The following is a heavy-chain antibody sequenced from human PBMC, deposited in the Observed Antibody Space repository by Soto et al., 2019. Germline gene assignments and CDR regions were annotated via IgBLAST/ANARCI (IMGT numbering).Heavy chain of an antibody. Sequence: QLQLQESGSGLVKPSQTLSLTCAVSGGSISSGGYSWSWIRQPPGKGLEWIGYIYHSGSTYYNPSLNSRVTVAVDSSKNQFSLKLSTVTAADTAVYYWARGQLVLGNWCDPWGQGTLVTVSS. CDR2: IYHSGST. D-gene: IGHD6-6*01. J-gene: IGHJ5*02. CDR3: ARGQLVLGNWCDP. V-gene: IGHV4-30-2*01. CDR1: GGSISSGGYS.